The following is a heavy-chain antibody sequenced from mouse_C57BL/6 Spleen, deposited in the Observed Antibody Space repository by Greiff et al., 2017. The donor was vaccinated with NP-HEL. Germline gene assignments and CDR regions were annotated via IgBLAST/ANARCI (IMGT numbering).Heavy chain of an antibody. CDR2: IDPNSGGT. CDR3: ARYPPYDCGYAMDY. Sequence: QVQLKEPGAELVKPGASVKLSCKASGYTFTSYWMHWVKQRPGRGLEWIGRIDPNSGGTKYNEKFKSKATLTVDKPSSTAYMQLSSLTSEDSAVYYCARYPPYDCGYAMDYWGQGTSVTVSS. V-gene: IGHV1-72*01. D-gene: IGHD2-4*01. J-gene: IGHJ4*01. CDR1: GYTFTSYW.